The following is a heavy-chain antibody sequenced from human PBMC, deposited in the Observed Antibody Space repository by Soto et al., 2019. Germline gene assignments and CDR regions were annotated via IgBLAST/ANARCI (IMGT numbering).Heavy chain of an antibody. Sequence: QVQLVESGGGVVQPGRSLRLSCAASGFTFSSYGMHWVRQAPGKGLEWVAVIWYDGSNKYYADSVKGRFTIARDNSKNTLYLQMNSLRAEDTAVYYCARDPGYGWFDPWGQGTLVTVSS. CDR2: IWYDGSNK. CDR1: GFTFSSYG. CDR3: ARDPGYGWFDP. V-gene: IGHV3-33*01. D-gene: IGHD5-18*01. J-gene: IGHJ5*02.